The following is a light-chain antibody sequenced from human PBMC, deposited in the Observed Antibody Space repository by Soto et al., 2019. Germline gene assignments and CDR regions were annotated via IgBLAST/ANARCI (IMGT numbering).Light chain of an antibody. CDR2: WAS. V-gene: IGKV4-1*01. CDR1: QSVLYSSNRKNS. Sequence: DIVMTQSPDSLAVSLGERATINCKSSQSVLYSSNRKNSLVWYQQKPGQPPKLLIYWASTRESGVPDRFSGSGSGXXXXXTXXSXXXXDVAVYYCQQHYSDPLTFGGGTKVEIK. J-gene: IGKJ4*01. CDR3: QQHYSDPLT.